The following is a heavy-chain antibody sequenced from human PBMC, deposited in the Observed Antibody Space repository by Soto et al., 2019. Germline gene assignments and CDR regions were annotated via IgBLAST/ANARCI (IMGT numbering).Heavy chain of an antibody. CDR1: GYTFTSYD. CDR3: AIGGPIDIVVVPASFDY. Sequence: QVQLVQSGAEVKKPGASVKVSCKASGYTFTSYDINWVRQATGQGLEWMGWMNPNSGNTGYAQKFQGRVTMTRNTSIGTAYMELSSLRSEDTAVYYCAIGGPIDIVVVPASFDYWGQGTLVTVSS. V-gene: IGHV1-8*01. J-gene: IGHJ4*02. CDR2: MNPNSGNT. D-gene: IGHD2-2*01.